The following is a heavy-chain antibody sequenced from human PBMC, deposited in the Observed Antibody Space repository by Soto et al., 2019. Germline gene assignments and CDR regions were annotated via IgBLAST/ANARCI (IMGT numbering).Heavy chain of an antibody. J-gene: IGHJ3*02. Sequence: ASVKVSCKASGYTFTGYGISWVRQAPGQGLEWMGWISAYNGNTNYAQKLQGRVTMTTDTSTSTAYMELRSLRSDDTAVYYCASFKIFGVALNAFDIWGQGTMVT. CDR1: GYTFTGYG. V-gene: IGHV1-18*01. D-gene: IGHD3-3*01. CDR2: ISAYNGNT. CDR3: ASFKIFGVALNAFDI.